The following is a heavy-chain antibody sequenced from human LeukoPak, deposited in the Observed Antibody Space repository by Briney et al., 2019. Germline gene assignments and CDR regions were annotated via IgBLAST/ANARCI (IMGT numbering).Heavy chain of an antibody. D-gene: IGHD4-17*01. Sequence: PGGSLRLSCAASGFTFSSYSMNWVRQAPGKGLEWVSSISSSSSYIYYADSVKGRFTISRDNAKNSLYLQMSSLRAEDTAVYYCARDRSDYGDSRDAFDIWGQGTMVTVSS. CDR2: ISSSSSYI. V-gene: IGHV3-21*01. CDR3: ARDRSDYGDSRDAFDI. CDR1: GFTFSSYS. J-gene: IGHJ3*02.